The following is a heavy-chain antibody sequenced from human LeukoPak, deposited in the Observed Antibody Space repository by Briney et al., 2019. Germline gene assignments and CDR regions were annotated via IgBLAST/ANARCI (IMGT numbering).Heavy chain of an antibody. Sequence: SETLSLTCTVSGGSISSGGYYWSWIRQPAGKGLEWIGRIYTSGSTNYNPSLKSRVTISVDTSKNQFSLKLSSVTAADTAVYYCARDRAPDYGHTGPGYYYYYMDVWGKGTTVTVSS. V-gene: IGHV4-61*02. CDR1: GGSISSGGYY. D-gene: IGHD4-17*01. CDR2: IYTSGST. J-gene: IGHJ6*03. CDR3: ARDRAPDYGHTGPGYYYYYMDV.